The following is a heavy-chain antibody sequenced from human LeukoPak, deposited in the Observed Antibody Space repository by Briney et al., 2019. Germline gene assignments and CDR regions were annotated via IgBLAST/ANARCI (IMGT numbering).Heavy chain of an antibody. CDR3: AKDRYYGSGPGAFDI. D-gene: IGHD3-10*01. V-gene: IGHV3-30*18. J-gene: IGHJ3*02. CDR2: ISYDGSNK. Sequence: GGSLRLSCAASGFTFSSYGMHWVRQAPGKGLEWVAVISYDGSNKYYADSVKGRFTISGDNSKNTLYLQMNSLRAEDTAVYYCAKDRYYGSGPGAFDIWGQGTMVTVSS. CDR1: GFTFSSYG.